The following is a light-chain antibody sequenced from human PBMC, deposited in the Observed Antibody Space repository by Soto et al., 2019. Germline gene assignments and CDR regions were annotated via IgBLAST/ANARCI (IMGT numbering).Light chain of an antibody. CDR2: EVS. J-gene: IGLJ1*01. Sequence: LTHPASVSGSPRQSITISCTATSSDAATYHYVSWYQYHPGKSPKLIIYEVSNRPSGVSNRFSLSKSGSTASLTISVLQAGGEADYHCTSYTRDTALVFGAGSKVTVL. V-gene: IGLV2-14*01. CDR1: SSDAATYHY. CDR3: TSYTRDTALV.